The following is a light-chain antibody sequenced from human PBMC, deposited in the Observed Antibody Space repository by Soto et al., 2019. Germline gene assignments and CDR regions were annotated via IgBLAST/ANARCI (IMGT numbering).Light chain of an antibody. CDR3: QQYNNWPPAT. J-gene: IGKJ1*01. CDR2: GAS. CDR1: QSVSSN. V-gene: IGKV3-15*01. Sequence: EIVMTQSPATLSVSPGERATLSCRASQSVSSNLAWYQQKPGQAPRLLIYGASTRATGIPARLSGSGSGTEFTLTISSLQSEDFAVYYCQQYNNWPPATFGQGTKVDIK.